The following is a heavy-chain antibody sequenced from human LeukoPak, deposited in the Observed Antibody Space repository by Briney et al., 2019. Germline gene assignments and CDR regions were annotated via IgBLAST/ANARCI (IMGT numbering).Heavy chain of an antibody. D-gene: IGHD3-22*01. V-gene: IGHV3-21*01. Sequence: GRSLRLSCAASGFIFDDYAMYWVRQVPGKGLEWVSSISSSSSYIYYADSVKGRFTISRDNAKNSLYLQMNSLRAEDTAVYYCARDYYDSSGYAGGLDYWGQGTLVTVSS. J-gene: IGHJ4*02. CDR3: ARDYYDSSGYAGGLDY. CDR2: ISSSSSYI. CDR1: GFIFDDYA.